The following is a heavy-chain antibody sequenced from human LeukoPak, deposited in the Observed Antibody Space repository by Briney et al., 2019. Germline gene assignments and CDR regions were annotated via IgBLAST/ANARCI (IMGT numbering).Heavy chain of an antibody. J-gene: IGHJ4*02. CDR2: IYPGDSDR. CDR1: GYSFSNYW. D-gene: IGHD4/OR15-4a*01. Sequence: GESLKIPCKGSGYSFSNYWIAWVRQMPGKGLEWMGIIYPGDSDRRYSPSLQGQVTISADKSISTAYLQWSSLKASDTAMYYCATMVMTTRAFDYWGQGTLVTVSS. V-gene: IGHV5-51*01. CDR3: ATMVMTTRAFDY.